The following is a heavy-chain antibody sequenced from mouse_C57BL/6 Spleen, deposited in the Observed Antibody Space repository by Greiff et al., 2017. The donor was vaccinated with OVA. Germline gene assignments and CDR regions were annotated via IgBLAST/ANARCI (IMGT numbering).Heavy chain of an antibody. D-gene: IGHD1-1*01. CDR1: GFTFSSYA. Sequence: EVQRVESGGGLVKPGGSLKLSCAASGFTFSSYAMSWVRQTPEKRLEWVATISDGGSYTYYPDNVKGRFTISRDNAKNNLYLQMSHLKSEDTAMYYCARAEGSGTWFAYWGQGTLVTVSA. V-gene: IGHV5-4*01. CDR2: ISDGGSYT. J-gene: IGHJ3*01. CDR3: ARAEGSGTWFAY.